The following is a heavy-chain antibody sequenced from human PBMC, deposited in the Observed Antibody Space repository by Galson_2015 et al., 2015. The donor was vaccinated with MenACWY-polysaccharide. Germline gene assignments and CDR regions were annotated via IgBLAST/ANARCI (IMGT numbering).Heavy chain of an antibody. CDR3: AREYCSRTTCFGMDV. D-gene: IGHD2-2*01. J-gene: IGHJ6*02. CDR2: ISYDGSNK. V-gene: IGHV3-30*04. CDR1: GFTFSTYA. Sequence: SLRLSCAASGFTFSTYAMHWVRQAPGKGLEWVTVISYDGSNKYYADSVKGRFTISRDSSQNSFYLQMSSLRADDTAVYYCAREYCSRTTCFGMDVWGRGTTVTVFS.